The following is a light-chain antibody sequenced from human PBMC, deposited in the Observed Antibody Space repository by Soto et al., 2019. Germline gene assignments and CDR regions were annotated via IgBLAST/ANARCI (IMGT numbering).Light chain of an antibody. CDR2: EDT. CDR1: NSNVGNYNL. J-gene: IGLJ1*01. CDR3: SSYAGIRTFV. V-gene: IGLV2-23*01. Sequence: QSVLTQPASVSGSPGQSIAISCTGTNSNVGNYNLVSWFQQHPGKAPKLIIYEDTRRPSGVSHRFSGSKSSNTASLTISGLQAEDEAHYYCSSYAGIRTFVFGTGTKVTVL.